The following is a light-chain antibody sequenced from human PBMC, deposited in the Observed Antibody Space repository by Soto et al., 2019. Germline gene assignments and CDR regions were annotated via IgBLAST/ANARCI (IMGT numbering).Light chain of an antibody. CDR2: DAS. CDR1: QSLSSSQ. V-gene: IGKV3-20*01. Sequence: EIVLTQSPGTLSLSPGERATLSCRASQSLSSSQLAWYQQKPGQAPRPLIYDASSRATGIPDRFSGSGSGTEFTLTVSRLEPEDFAMYYCQQYDSSPRTCGQGTKVEVK. CDR3: QQYDSSPRT. J-gene: IGKJ1*01.